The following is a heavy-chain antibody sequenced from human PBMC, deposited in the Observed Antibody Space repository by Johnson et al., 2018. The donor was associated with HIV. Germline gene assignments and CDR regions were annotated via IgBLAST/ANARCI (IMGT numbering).Heavy chain of an antibody. CDR3: ARLPSGYSRDGFNV. D-gene: IGHD5-18*01. CDR2: TTYDGTNK. V-gene: IGHV3-30*04. Sequence: QVQLVESGGGVVQPGRSLRLSCAASGFSFSSYPMHWVRQAPGKGLEWVAVTTYDGTNKYYADSVKGRFTISRDNSKNTRYLQMNRLRAEDTAVYYCARLPSGYSRDGFNVWGQGTMVTLSS. CDR1: GFSFSSYP. J-gene: IGHJ3*01.